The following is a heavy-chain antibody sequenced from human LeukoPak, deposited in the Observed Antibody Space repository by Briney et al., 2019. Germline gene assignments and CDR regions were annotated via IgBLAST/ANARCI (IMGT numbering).Heavy chain of an antibody. V-gene: IGHV4-59*01. J-gene: IGHJ6*03. CDR3: ARVYCSSTSCSLRGYHFYYMDV. CDR1: GGSMSYFY. Sequence: SETLSLTCTVSGGSMSYFYWSWIRQPPGKGLEWIGYIYYSWSTSYNPSLKSRVAISVDTSKNQFSLKRSSVTSADTAVYYCARVYCSSTSCSLRGYHFYYMDVWGKGTTVTVSS. D-gene: IGHD2-2*01. CDR2: IYYSWST.